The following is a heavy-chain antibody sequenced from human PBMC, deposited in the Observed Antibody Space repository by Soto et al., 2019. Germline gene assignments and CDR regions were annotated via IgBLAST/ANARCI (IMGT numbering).Heavy chain of an antibody. CDR3: ATSRTFDY. Sequence: GGSLRLSCVGSGFTLSSYWMNWVRQAPGKGLEWVANIKQDGSEKYYVDSAKGRFTISRDNAKNSLYLQMNSLSAEDTAIYYCATSRTFDYWGQGTLVTVSS. J-gene: IGHJ4*02. V-gene: IGHV3-7*01. D-gene: IGHD6-13*01. CDR2: IKQDGSEK. CDR1: GFTLSSYW.